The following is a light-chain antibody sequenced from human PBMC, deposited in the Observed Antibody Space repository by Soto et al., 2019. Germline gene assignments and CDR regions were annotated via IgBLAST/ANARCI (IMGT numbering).Light chain of an antibody. J-gene: IGKJ4*01. CDR3: QPYGGSLF. Sequence: EIVLTQSPGTLSLSPGERATLSCRSSQSVNSNFLAWYQQKPGQAPSLLIYGASSRATGTPDRFSGSGSGTDFTLTISRLEPEDFAVYYCQPYGGSLFFGGGTKVEIK. V-gene: IGKV3-20*01. CDR1: QSVNSNF. CDR2: GAS.